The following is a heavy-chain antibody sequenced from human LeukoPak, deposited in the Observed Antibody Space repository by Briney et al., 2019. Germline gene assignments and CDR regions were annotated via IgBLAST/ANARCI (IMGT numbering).Heavy chain of an antibody. Sequence: GGSLRLSCAASGFTFSTYGMHWVRQAPGKGLEWVAFIRYDGSNKYYADSVKGRLTISRDNSKNTLYLQMNSLRAEDTAVYYCAKDWPYNYDSSGYFHDYWGQGTLVTVSS. D-gene: IGHD3-22*01. V-gene: IGHV3-30*02. CDR3: AKDWPYNYDSSGYFHDY. CDR1: GFTFSTYG. CDR2: IRYDGSNK. J-gene: IGHJ4*02.